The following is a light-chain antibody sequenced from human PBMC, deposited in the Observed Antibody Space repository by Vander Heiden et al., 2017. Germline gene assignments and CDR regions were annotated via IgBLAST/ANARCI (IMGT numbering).Light chain of an antibody. Sequence: DIQMTQSPSSLSASVGDRVTITCRASQSSSSYLNWYQQKPGKAPKLLIYAASSLQSGVPSRFSGSGAGTDFTLTISSRQPEDFATYYCQQRYSTPPITFGQGTRLEIK. V-gene: IGKV1-39*01. CDR2: AAS. CDR3: QQRYSTPPIT. J-gene: IGKJ5*01. CDR1: QSSSSY.